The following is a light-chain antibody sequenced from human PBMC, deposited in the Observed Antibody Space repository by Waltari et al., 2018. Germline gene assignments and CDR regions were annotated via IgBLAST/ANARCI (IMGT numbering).Light chain of an antibody. J-gene: IGLJ7*01. V-gene: IGLV1-51*02. CDR3: GTWDSSLSGAV. Sequence: QYVLTQPPSVSAAPGQRVTIPCPGRRSNIGNHYVSWYRQFPGTAPKLLIYENTERPSGIPGRFSGSKSGTSATLDITGLQAGDEADYYCGTWDSSLSGAVFGGGTHLTVL. CDR1: RSNIGNHY. CDR2: ENT.